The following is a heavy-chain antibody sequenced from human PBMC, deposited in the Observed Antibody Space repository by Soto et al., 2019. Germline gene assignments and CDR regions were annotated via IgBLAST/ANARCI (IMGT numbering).Heavy chain of an antibody. CDR1: GCTVGSYA. CDR2: IIPIFGTA. Sequence: SSVKVSCKASGCTVGSYAISWVRQAPGQGLEWMGGIIPIFGTANYAQKFQGRVTITADESTSTAYMELSSLRSEDTAVYYCARGGSEGMDVWGQGTTVTVSS. D-gene: IGHD5-12*01. J-gene: IGHJ6*02. V-gene: IGHV1-69*13. CDR3: ARGGSEGMDV.